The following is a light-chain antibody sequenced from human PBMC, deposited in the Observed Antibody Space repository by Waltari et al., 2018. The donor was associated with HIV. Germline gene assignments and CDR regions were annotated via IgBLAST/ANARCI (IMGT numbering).Light chain of an antibody. V-gene: IGLV1-51*01. CDR2: ETN. Sequence: QSVLTQPPSVSAAPGQKVTISCSGRSSNIGNNYVSWYQQIPGTTPRLVLYETNDRPSGIPDRCSGSKSGTSATLGITGPQTGDEADYYCGTWDSSLSAVVFGGGTKLTVL. J-gene: IGLJ2*01. CDR3: GTWDSSLSAVV. CDR1: SSNIGNNY.